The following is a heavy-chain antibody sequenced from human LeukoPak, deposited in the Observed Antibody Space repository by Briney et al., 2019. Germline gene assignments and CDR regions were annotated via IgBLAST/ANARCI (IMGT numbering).Heavy chain of an antibody. D-gene: IGHD6-19*01. CDR1: GGSNSSYY. V-gene: IGHV4-59*01. J-gene: IGHJ6*03. Sequence: SETLSLTCTVSGGSNSSYYWSWIRQPPGKGLEWIGYIYYSGSTNYNPSLKSRVTISVDTSKNQFSLKLSSVTAADTAVYYCERGGAAVAYYYYYMDVWGKGTTVTVSS. CDR2: IYYSGST. CDR3: ERGGAAVAYYYYYMDV.